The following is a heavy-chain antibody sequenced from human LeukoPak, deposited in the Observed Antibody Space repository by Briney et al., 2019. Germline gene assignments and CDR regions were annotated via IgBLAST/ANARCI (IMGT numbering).Heavy chain of an antibody. CDR1: GASISSSDW. Sequence: SETLSLTCAVSGASISSSDWWSWVRQPPGKGLEWIGEIYHSGSTNYNLSLKSRVTISIDKSKNQFSLKLTSVTAADTAVYYCARTYCSDDSCYPFDYWGQGTLVTVSS. CDR3: ARTYCSDDSCYPFDY. J-gene: IGHJ4*02. V-gene: IGHV4-4*02. CDR2: IYHSGST. D-gene: IGHD2-15*01.